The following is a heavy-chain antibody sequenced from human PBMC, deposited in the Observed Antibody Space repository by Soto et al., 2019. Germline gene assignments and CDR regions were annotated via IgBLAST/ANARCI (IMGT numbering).Heavy chain of an antibody. CDR2: IIPIFGTA. CDR1: GGTFSSYA. Sequence: QVQLVQSGAEVKKPGSSVKVSCKASGGTFSSYAISWVRQAPGQGLEWMGGIIPIFGTASYAQKFQGRVTITADESTSTAYMELSSLRSEDTAVYYCERDHRKGIPDYYYGMDVWGQGTTVTVSS. D-gene: IGHD3-10*01. V-gene: IGHV1-69*12. J-gene: IGHJ6*02. CDR3: ERDHRKGIPDYYYGMDV.